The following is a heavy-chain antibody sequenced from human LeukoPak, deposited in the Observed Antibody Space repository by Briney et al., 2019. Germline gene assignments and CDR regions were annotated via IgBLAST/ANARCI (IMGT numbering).Heavy chain of an antibody. CDR2: IYTSGST. J-gene: IGHJ4*02. D-gene: IGHD3-22*01. CDR3: ARLDYDSSGYYWWYFDY. CDR1: GGSISSDSYY. Sequence: SETLSLTCTVSGGSISSDSYYWICKPQPTGKGLEWIVSIYTSGSTNYYPSLKSRITISVAKSKNQFSLKLSSVTAADTAVYYCARLDYDSSGYYWWYFDYWGQGPLVTVSS. V-gene: IGHV4-61*02.